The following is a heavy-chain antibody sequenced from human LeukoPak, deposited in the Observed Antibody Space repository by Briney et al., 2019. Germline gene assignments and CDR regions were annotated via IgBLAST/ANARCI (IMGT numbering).Heavy chain of an antibody. CDR3: ARQQDSSGWYGRDNWFDP. J-gene: IGHJ5*02. D-gene: IGHD6-19*01. CDR1: GYSFTSYW. CDR2: IYPGDSDT. V-gene: IGHV5-51*01. Sequence: GESLKISCKGSGYSFTSYWIGWVRQMPGKGLEWMGIIYPGDSDTRYSPSFQGQVTISADKSISAAYLQWSSLKASDTAMNYCARQQDSSGWYGRDNWFDPWGQGTLVTVSS.